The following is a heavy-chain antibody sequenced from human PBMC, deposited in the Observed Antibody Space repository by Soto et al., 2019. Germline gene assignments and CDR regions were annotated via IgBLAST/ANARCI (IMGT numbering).Heavy chain of an antibody. J-gene: IGHJ6*02. CDR2: ISAYNGNT. Sequence: ASVKVSCKASGYTFTSYGISWVRQAPGQGLEWMGWISAYNGNTNYAQKLQGRVTMTTDTSTSTAYMELRSLRSDDTAVYYCARILRLSGYDILTGYLDYYYGMDVWGQGTTVTVS. CDR3: ARILRLSGYDILTGYLDYYYGMDV. V-gene: IGHV1-18*01. CDR1: GYTFTSYG. D-gene: IGHD3-9*01.